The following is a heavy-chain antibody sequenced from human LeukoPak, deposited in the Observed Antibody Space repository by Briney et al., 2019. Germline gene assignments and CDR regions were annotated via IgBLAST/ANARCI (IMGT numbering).Heavy chain of an antibody. J-gene: IGHJ3*02. V-gene: IGHV2-5*02. Sequence: SGPTLVKPTQTLTLTCTFSGFSLSTSGVGVGWIRQPPGKALEWLALIYWDDDKRYSPSLKSRITITKDTSKNQVVLTMTNMDPVDTATYYYARIWFGELFGGAFDIWGQGTMVTVSS. CDR2: IYWDDDK. D-gene: IGHD3-10*01. CDR1: GFSLSTSGVG. CDR3: ARIWFGELFGGAFDI.